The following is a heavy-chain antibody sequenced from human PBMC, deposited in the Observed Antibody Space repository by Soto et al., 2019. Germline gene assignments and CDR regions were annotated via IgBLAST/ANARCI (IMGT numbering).Heavy chain of an antibody. J-gene: IGHJ4*02. V-gene: IGHV3-23*01. CDR2: ISGSGGST. D-gene: IGHD3-22*01. CDR3: AKAYDSSGYFGYFDY. CDR1: GFTFSSYA. Sequence: GGSLRLSCAASGFTFSSYAMIWVRQAPGKGLEWVSAISGSGGSTYYADSVKGRFTISRDNSKNTLYLQMNSLRAEDTAVYYCAKAYDSSGYFGYFDYWGQGTLVTVSS.